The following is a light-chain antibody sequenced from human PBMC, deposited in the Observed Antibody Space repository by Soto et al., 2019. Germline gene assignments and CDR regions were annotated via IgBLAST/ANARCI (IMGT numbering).Light chain of an antibody. J-gene: IGKJ2*01. Sequence: EIVLTQSPATLSLSPGERATLSCRASQSVSSYLAWYQQKPGQAPRLLIYDASNRATGIPARFSGSGSGTDFSLTISRLEPEDFAVYYCEQRSNWPRIYTFGQGKKLEIK. CDR2: DAS. V-gene: IGKV3-11*01. CDR3: EQRSNWPRIYT. CDR1: QSVSSY.